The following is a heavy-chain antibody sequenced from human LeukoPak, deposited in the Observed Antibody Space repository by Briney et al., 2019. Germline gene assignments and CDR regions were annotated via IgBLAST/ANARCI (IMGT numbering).Heavy chain of an antibody. J-gene: IGHJ3*02. CDR2: ISSSSSYI. CDR3: ARDRSKRGYDDAFDI. Sequence: PGGSLRLSCAASGFTLSSYNMNWVRQAPGKGLEWVSSISSSSSYIFYADSVKGRFTISRDNSKNTLYLQMNSLRAEDTAVYYCARDRSKRGYDDAFDIWGQGTMVTVSS. V-gene: IGHV3-21*01. D-gene: IGHD5-18*01. CDR1: GFTLSSYN.